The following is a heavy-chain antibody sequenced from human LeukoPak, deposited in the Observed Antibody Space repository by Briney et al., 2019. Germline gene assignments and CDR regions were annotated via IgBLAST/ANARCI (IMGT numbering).Heavy chain of an antibody. D-gene: IGHD3-3*01. CDR2: ISAYNGNT. Sequence: ASVKVSCKASGYTFPSYGISWVRQAPGQGLEWMGWISAYNGNTNYAQKLQGRVTMTTDTSTSTAYMELRSLRSDGTAVYYCARGVLVRGITIFGVVLDAFDIWGQGTMVTVSS. J-gene: IGHJ3*02. CDR3: ARGVLVRGITIFGVVLDAFDI. V-gene: IGHV1-18*01. CDR1: GYTFPSYG.